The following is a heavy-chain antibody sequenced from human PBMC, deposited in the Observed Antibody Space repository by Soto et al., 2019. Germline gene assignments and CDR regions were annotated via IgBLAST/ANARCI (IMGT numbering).Heavy chain of an antibody. CDR2: ISWNSGRI. CDR1: GFTFDDYA. D-gene: IGHD3-16*01. V-gene: IGHV3-9*01. Sequence: GGSLRLSCAASGFTFDDYAMYWVRQVPGKGLEWVSGISWNSGRIGYAGSVKGRFTISRDNAKNSLYLQMNSLRAEDTALYYCTKAMLWGGDGYNSYYYNAMDVWGQGTKVTVSS. J-gene: IGHJ6*02. CDR3: TKAMLWGGDGYNSYYYNAMDV.